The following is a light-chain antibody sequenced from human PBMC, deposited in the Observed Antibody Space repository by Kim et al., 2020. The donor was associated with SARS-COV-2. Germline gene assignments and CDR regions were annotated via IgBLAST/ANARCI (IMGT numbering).Light chain of an antibody. CDR2: ENN. Sequence: NFMLTQPHPVSESPGKTVTISCTRSSGSIDRYYVQWFQHRPGSAPISLIYENNQRPSGIHDRFSGSIDRTSNSASLTISGLRTEDGADYYCHSYDSSDWVFGGGTQLTVL. CDR1: SGSIDRYY. CDR3: HSYDSSDWV. J-gene: IGLJ3*02. V-gene: IGLV6-57*04.